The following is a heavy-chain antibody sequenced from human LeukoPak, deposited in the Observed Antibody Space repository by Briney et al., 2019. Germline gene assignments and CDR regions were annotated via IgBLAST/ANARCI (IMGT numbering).Heavy chain of an antibody. J-gene: IGHJ4*02. CDR3: ARDAGKLEIATIGLDY. D-gene: IGHD5-24*01. CDR1: GFTFSSYS. Sequence: GGSLRLSCAASGFTFSSYSMNGVRQAPGKGLEWVSSISSSSSYIYYADSVKGRFTISRDNAKNSLYLQMNSLRAEDTAVYYCARDAGKLEIATIGLDYWGQGTLVTVSS. V-gene: IGHV3-21*01. CDR2: ISSSSSYI.